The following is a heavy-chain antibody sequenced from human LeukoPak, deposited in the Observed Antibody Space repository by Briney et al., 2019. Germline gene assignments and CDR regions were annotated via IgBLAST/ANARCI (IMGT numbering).Heavy chain of an antibody. V-gene: IGHV1-46*01. CDR1: GYTFTSYY. CDR3: ARVEYGGNPSSGMDV. J-gene: IGHJ6*02. D-gene: IGHD4-23*01. Sequence: ASVKVSCKASGYTFTSYYMHWMRQAPGQGLEWMGIINPSGGSTSYAQKFQGRVTMTRDTSTSTVYMELSSLRSEDTAVYYCARVEYGGNPSSGMDVWGQGTTVTVSS. CDR2: INPSGGST.